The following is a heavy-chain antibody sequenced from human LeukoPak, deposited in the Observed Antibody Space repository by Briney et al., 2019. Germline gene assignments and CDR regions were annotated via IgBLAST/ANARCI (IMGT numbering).Heavy chain of an antibody. J-gene: IGHJ4*02. Sequence: ASVKVSCKVSGYTLTELSMHWVRQAPGKGLEWMGGFDPEDGETIYAQKFQGRVTMTEDTSTDTAYMELSSLRSEDTAVYYCATDIRDCSSTSCYEAERIQLGYWGQGTLVTVSS. D-gene: IGHD2-2*01. CDR1: GYTLTELS. CDR3: ATDIRDCSSTSCYEAERIQLGY. CDR2: FDPEDGET. V-gene: IGHV1-24*01.